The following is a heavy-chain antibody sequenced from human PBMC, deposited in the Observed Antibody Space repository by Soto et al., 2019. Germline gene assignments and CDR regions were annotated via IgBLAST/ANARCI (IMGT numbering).Heavy chain of an antibody. Sequence: QVQLVQSGAEVKKPGASVKVSCKASGYTFSRYALHWVRQAPGQRLEWMGWINAGNGNTKYSQKFQDRVTITRDTSASTAYMELSSLRSEDTAVYICARRGTSVFHQDWFDPWGQGTLVTVSS. J-gene: IGHJ5*02. CDR1: GYTFSRYA. CDR3: ARRGTSVFHQDWFDP. CDR2: INAGNGNT. D-gene: IGHD3-16*01. V-gene: IGHV1-3*01.